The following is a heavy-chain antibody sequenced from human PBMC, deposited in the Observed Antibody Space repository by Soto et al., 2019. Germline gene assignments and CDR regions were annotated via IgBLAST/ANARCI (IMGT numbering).Heavy chain of an antibody. V-gene: IGHV4-30-4*01. J-gene: IGHJ4*01. D-gene: IGHD1-26*01. CDR3: ARVPYSGTYYVDY. CDR1: GGSISSVDYY. CDR2: IYHSGSN. Sequence: SETLSLTCSVSGGSISSVDYYWSWIRQPPGKGLEWIGYIYHSGSNYYNPSLKSRLTISLDASKNQFSLKLTSVTAADTAVYYCARVPYSGTYYVDYWGQGTLVTVSS.